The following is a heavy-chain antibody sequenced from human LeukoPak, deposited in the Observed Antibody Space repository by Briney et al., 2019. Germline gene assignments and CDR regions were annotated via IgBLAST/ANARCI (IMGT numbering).Heavy chain of an antibody. CDR2: ISSSSSTI. CDR3: ARDIRNYYDSGAYGWFDP. J-gene: IGHJ5*02. D-gene: IGHD3-10*01. Sequence: GGSLRLSCAASGFTFSSYSMNWVRQAPGKGLEWVSYISSSSSTIYYADSVKGRFTISRDNSKNTVYLQMNSLRAEDTATYYCARDIRNYYDSGAYGWFDPWGQGTLVPVSS. V-gene: IGHV3-48*01. CDR1: GFTFSSYS.